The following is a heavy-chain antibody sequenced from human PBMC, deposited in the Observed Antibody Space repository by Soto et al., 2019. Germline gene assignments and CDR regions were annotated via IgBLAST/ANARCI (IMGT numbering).Heavy chain of an antibody. CDR1: GGTFSSYT. D-gene: IGHD3-3*01. CDR3: ASGPYYDFWSGYPSDY. CDR2: IIPILGIA. V-gene: IGHV1-69*02. Sequence: SVKVSCKASGGTFSSYTISWVRQAPGQGLEWMGRIIPILGIANYAQKFQGRVTITADKSTSTAYMELSSLRSEDTAVYYCASGPYYDFWSGYPSDYWGQGTLVTVSS. J-gene: IGHJ4*02.